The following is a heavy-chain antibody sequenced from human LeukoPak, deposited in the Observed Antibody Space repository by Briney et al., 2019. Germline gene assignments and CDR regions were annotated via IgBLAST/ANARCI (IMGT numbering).Heavy chain of an antibody. V-gene: IGHV3-23*01. D-gene: IGHD1-26*01. J-gene: IGHJ4*02. CDR3: ARTGGSYPYYFEY. CDR2: ISGSGGST. CDR1: GFTFSSYG. Sequence: GGSLRLSCAASGFTFSSYGMSWVRQAPGKGLEWVSAISGSGGSTYYADSVKGRFTISRDNSKNTLYLQMSSLRAEDTAVYYCARTGGSYPYYFEYWGQGTLVTVSS.